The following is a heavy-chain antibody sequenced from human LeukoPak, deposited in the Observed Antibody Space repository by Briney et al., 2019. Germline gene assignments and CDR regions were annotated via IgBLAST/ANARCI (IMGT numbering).Heavy chain of an antibody. V-gene: IGHV3-30*14. CDR3: ARDHRGSGSYYNEGDAFDI. CDR1: GFTFSSYA. D-gene: IGHD3-10*01. CDR2: ISYDGSNK. Sequence: GGSLRLSCAASGFTFSSYAMHWVRQAPGKGLEWVAVISYDGSNKYYADSVKGRFTISRDNSKNTLYLQMNSLRAEDTAVYYCARDHRGSGSYYNEGDAFDIWGQGTMVTVSS. J-gene: IGHJ3*02.